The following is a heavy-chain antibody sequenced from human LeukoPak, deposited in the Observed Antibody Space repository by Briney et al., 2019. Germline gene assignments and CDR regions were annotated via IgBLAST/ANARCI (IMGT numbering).Heavy chain of an antibody. CDR1: GYTLTGYY. CDR2: INPNSGGT. J-gene: IGHJ4*02. CDR3: ARDLIQLWSPNSDFDY. D-gene: IGHD5-18*01. V-gene: IGHV1-2*02. Sequence: ASVKVSCKASGYTLTGYYMHWVRQAPGQGLEWMGWINPNSGGTNYAQKFQGRVTMTRDTSISTAYMELSRLRSDDTAVYYCARDLIQLWSPNSDFDYWGQGTLVTVSS.